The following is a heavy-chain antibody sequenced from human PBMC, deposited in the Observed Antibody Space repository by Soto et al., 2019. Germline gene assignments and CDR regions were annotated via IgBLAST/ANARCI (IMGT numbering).Heavy chain of an antibody. Sequence: QVQLQESGPGLVKPSQTLSLTCTVSGGSISSGDYYWSWIRQPPGKGLEWIGYIYYSGSTSYNPSLKSRVTISVDTSKNQFSLKLSSVTAADTAVYYCARVPFDWLLYEDYWGQGTLVTVSS. CDR2: IYYSGST. CDR1: GGSISSGDYY. D-gene: IGHD3-9*01. J-gene: IGHJ4*02. CDR3: ARVPFDWLLYEDY. V-gene: IGHV4-30-4*01.